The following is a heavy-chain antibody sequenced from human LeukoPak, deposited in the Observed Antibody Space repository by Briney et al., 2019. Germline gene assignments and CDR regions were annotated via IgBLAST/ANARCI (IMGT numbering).Heavy chain of an antibody. J-gene: IGHJ4*02. Sequence: PGGSLRLSCAASGFTFSNYWMSWVRQAPGKGLEWVANIKQDGSEKYYVDSVKGRFTISRDNAKNSLYLQMNSLRAEDTAVYYCARGGLRYCSSSSCYIESPDYWGQGTLVTVSS. V-gene: IGHV3-7*01. CDR2: IKQDGSEK. CDR1: GFTFSNYW. CDR3: ARGGLRYCSSSSCYIESPDY. D-gene: IGHD2-2*02.